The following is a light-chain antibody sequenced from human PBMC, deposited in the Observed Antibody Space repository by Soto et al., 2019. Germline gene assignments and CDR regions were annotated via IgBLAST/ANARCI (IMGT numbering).Light chain of an antibody. CDR2: GAS. Sequence: EIVLTQSPDTLSLSPGERATLSCRASQSISSTHLGWYQQKPGQAPSLLIFGASSRATGIADRFRGSGSRTYFTLIISGLEPEDFAVYYCQQYATSPGTFGQGTKVAIK. V-gene: IGKV3-20*01. J-gene: IGKJ1*01. CDR3: QQYATSPGT. CDR1: QSISSTH.